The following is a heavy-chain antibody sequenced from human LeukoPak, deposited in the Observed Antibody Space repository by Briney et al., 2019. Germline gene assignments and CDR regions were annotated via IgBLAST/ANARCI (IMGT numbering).Heavy chain of an antibody. Sequence: ASVKVSCKASGYTFTGYYIHWVRQAPGQGLEWMGWINPNSGGTNYAQKFLGRVIMTRDTSTTTAYMELSSLRSDDTAVYFCASYPRSVDTPPFDYWGQGTLVTVSS. CDR3: ASYPRSVDTPPFDY. J-gene: IGHJ4*02. CDR2: INPNSGGT. V-gene: IGHV1-2*02. D-gene: IGHD3-16*02. CDR1: GYTFTGYY.